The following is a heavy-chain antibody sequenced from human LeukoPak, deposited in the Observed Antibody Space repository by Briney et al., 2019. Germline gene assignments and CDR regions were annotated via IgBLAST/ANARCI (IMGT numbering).Heavy chain of an antibody. Sequence: PGGSLRLSCAASGFTFSSYGMTWVRQAPGKGLEWVSGISGSGSNTYYADPVKGRFTISRDNSKNTLYLQMNSLRADDTAVYHCAKGRYYYDNSDAFELWGQGTMVTVSS. CDR2: ISGSGSNT. D-gene: IGHD3-22*01. CDR3: AKGRYYYDNSDAFEL. V-gene: IGHV3-23*01. CDR1: GFTFSSYG. J-gene: IGHJ3*01.